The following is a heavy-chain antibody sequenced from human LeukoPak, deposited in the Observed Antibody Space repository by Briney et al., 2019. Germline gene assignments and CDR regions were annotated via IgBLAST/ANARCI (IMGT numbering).Heavy chain of an antibody. CDR1: GFTFSSYA. CDR3: AKSVIRTTVVKTPFDY. CDR2: ISGSGGST. J-gene: IGHJ4*02. Sequence: GGSLRLSCAASGFTFSSYAVSWVRQAPGKGLEWVSAISGSGGSTYYADSVKGRFTISRDNSKNTLYLQMNSLRAEDTAVYYCAKSVIRTTVVKTPFDYWGQGSLVTVSS. D-gene: IGHD4-23*01. V-gene: IGHV3-23*01.